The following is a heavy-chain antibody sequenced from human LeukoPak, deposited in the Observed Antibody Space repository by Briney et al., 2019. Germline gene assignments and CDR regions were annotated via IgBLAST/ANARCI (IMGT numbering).Heavy chain of an antibody. Sequence: GGSLRLSCTASGFTFSTYWMTWVRQAPGKGLECVANIKPDGSDKYYEDSVKGRFTISRDNAKNSLYLQLNSLRAEDTVVYYCARGRYSGGGIDNWGQGTLVTVSS. D-gene: IGHD6-19*01. V-gene: IGHV3-7*04. J-gene: IGHJ4*02. CDR2: IKPDGSDK. CDR1: GFTFSTYW. CDR3: ARGRYSGGGIDN.